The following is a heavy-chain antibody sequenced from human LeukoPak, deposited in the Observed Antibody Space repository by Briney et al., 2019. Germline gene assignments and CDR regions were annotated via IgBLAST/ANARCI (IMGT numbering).Heavy chain of an antibody. Sequence: SETLSLTCAVYGGSFSGYYWSWIRQSPGKGLEWIGEINHSGSTNYNSSLKSRVTISVDASKNQFSLKLSSATAADTAVYYCASTYCGGDCYSRDNWFDPWGQGTLVTVSS. D-gene: IGHD2-21*02. J-gene: IGHJ5*02. CDR2: INHSGST. CDR3: ASTYCGGDCYSRDNWFDP. V-gene: IGHV4-34*01. CDR1: GGSFSGYY.